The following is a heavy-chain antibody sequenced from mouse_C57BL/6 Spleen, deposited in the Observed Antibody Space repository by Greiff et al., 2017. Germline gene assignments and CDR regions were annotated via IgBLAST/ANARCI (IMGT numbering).Heavy chain of an antibody. D-gene: IGHD2-3*01. Sequence: EVKLVESGGGLVKPGGSLKLSCAASGFTFSSYAMSWVRQTPEKRLEWVATISDGGSYTYYPDNVKGRFTISRDNAKNNLYLQMSHLKSEDTSMYYCSSIYDGYYGAYWGQGTLVTVSA. CDR3: SSIYDGYYGAY. V-gene: IGHV5-4*03. CDR1: GFTFSSYA. CDR2: ISDGGSYT. J-gene: IGHJ3*01.